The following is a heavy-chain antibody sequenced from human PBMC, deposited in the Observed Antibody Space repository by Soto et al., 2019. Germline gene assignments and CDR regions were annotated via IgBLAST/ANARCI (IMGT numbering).Heavy chain of an antibody. V-gene: IGHV3-33*06. CDR3: VKDHCGGDCYSDPYFDY. CDR2: IWYDGSNQ. Sequence: QVQLVESGGGVVQPGRSPRLSCAASGFSFTTYGLHWVRQAPGKGLEWVAVIWYDGSNQYYADSVKGRFTISRDNSKNSLYLEMNSLRVDDTAVYYCVKDHCGGDCYSDPYFDYWGQGTLVTVSS. D-gene: IGHD2-21*02. J-gene: IGHJ4*02. CDR1: GFSFTTYG.